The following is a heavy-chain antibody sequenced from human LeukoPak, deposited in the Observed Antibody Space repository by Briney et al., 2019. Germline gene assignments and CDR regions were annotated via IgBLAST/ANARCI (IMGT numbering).Heavy chain of an antibody. CDR2: GHLDGRT. V-gene: IGHV4-4*02. D-gene: IGHD3-3*01. J-gene: IGHJ4*02. CDR1: GGSVINSNW. CDR3: AREGGFYRPLDY. Sequence: SDTLSLTCGVSGGSVINSNWWTWVRQPPGKCLEWMGEGHLDGRTNCNPSLESRLTMSVDVSDNQVSLKLTSVTAADTAVYYCAREGGFYRPLDYSGQGTLVTVSS.